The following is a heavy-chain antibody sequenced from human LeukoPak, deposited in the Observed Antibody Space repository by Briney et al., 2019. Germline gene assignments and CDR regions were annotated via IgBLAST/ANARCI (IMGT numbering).Heavy chain of an antibody. CDR2: ISAYNGNT. CDR3: ARESPYYYDSSGLDY. Sequence: ASVKVSCKASGYTFASYGISWVRQAPGQGLEWMGWISAYNGNTNYAQKLQGRVTMATDTSTSTAYMELRSLRSDDTAVYYCARESPYYYDSSGLDYWGQGTLVTVSS. J-gene: IGHJ4*02. CDR1: GYTFASYG. V-gene: IGHV1-18*01. D-gene: IGHD3-22*01.